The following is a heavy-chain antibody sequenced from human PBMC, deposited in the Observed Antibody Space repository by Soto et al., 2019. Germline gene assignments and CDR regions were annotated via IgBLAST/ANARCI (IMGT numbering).Heavy chain of an antibody. D-gene: IGHD2-15*01. V-gene: IGHV4-30-4*01. CDR1: GGSIDSSDFQ. CDR3: ARDHRNNGICYQRYFDP. J-gene: IGHJ5*02. CDR2: LSFSGRT. Sequence: SETLSLTCNISGGSIDSSDFQWSWPRQPPGKGLEWIGFLSFSGRTNYNSSLRSRVTISADTSKTLFFLNLASVTAADTAVYSCARDHRNNGICYQRYFDPWGPGSLVTVYS.